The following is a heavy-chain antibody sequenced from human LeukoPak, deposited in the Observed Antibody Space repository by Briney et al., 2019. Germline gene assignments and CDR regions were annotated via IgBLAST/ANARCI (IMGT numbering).Heavy chain of an antibody. D-gene: IGHD6-13*01. Sequence: GGSLRLSCAASGFTVSSNYMSWVRQPPGKGLEWVSVIYSSGSTYYADSVKGRFTISRDNSKNTRHLQMNTLRAEDTAVYYCASRIATAGSVDYWGQGTLVTVSS. CDR1: GFTVSSNY. CDR2: IYSSGST. CDR3: ASRIATAGSVDY. J-gene: IGHJ4*02. V-gene: IGHV3-53*01.